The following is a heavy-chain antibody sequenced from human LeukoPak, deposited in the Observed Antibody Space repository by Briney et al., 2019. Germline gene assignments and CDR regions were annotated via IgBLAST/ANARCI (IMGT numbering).Heavy chain of an antibody. CDR1: GFTFSSYS. CDR2: ISSSSSTI. D-gene: IGHD2-15*01. J-gene: IGHJ4*02. Sequence: GGSLRLSCAASGFTFSSYSMNWVRQAPGKGLEWVSYISSSSSTIYYADSVKGRFTISRDNAKNSLYLQMNSLRAEDTAVYYCARDGVGYCSGGSCAYFDYWGQGTLVTVSS. V-gene: IGHV3-48*04. CDR3: ARDGVGYCSGGSCAYFDY.